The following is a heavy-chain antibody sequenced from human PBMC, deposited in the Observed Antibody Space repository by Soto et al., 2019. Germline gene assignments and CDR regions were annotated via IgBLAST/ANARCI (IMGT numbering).Heavy chain of an antibody. Sequence: QITLKESGPTQVKPTQTLTLTCSFSGFSLNTDGEGVGWVRQPPGEALEWLALIYWDDDERYSPSLKTRLTRAKDPSKNRVVLMMTNMDPVDTATYYCAHSRNLITEDAQVGDFDYWGQGTLVTVSS. CDR1: GFSLNTDGEG. J-gene: IGHJ4*02. D-gene: IGHD3-10*01. V-gene: IGHV2-5*02. CDR3: AHSRNLITEDAQVGDFDY. CDR2: IYWDDDE.